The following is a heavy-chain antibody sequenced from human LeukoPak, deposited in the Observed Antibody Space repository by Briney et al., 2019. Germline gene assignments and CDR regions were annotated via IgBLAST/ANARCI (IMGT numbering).Heavy chain of an antibody. V-gene: IGHV3-30*03. CDR3: ATGKVDY. CDR2: ISYDGSNK. J-gene: IGHJ4*02. CDR1: GFTFSSYG. Sequence: GGSLRLSCAASGFTFSSYGMHWVRQASGKGLEWVAVISYDGSNKYYADSVKGRFTISRDNSKNTLYLQMNSLRAEDTAVYYCATGKVDYWGQGTLVTVSS. D-gene: IGHD4-23*01.